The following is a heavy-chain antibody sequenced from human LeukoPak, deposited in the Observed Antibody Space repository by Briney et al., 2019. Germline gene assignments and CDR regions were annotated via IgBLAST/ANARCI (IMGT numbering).Heavy chain of an antibody. CDR3: ARGLRFIATDTPPQDY. Sequence: GGSLRLSCAASGFIFSDYYMSWIRQAPGKGLEWVSYTSSSSSYRSYADSVKGRFTISRDNAKDSLYLQMNSLRAEHTAVYFCARGLRFIATDTPPQDYWGQGTLVTVSS. V-gene: IGHV3-11*05. CDR2: TSSSSSYR. CDR1: GFIFSDYY. D-gene: IGHD5-12*01. J-gene: IGHJ4*02.